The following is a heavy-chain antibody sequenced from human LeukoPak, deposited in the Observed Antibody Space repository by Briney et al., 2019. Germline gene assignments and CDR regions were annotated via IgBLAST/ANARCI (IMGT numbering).Heavy chain of an antibody. CDR1: GGSISSYY. J-gene: IGHJ4*02. CDR3: ARSYYYDILTGYSHYFDY. Sequence: SETLSLTCTVSGGSISSYYWSWIRQPPGKGLEWIGYIYYSGSTNYNPSLKSRVTISVDTSKNQFSLKLSSVTAADTAVYYCARSYYYDILTGYSHYFDYWGQGTLVTVSS. D-gene: IGHD3-9*01. CDR2: IYYSGST. V-gene: IGHV4-59*01.